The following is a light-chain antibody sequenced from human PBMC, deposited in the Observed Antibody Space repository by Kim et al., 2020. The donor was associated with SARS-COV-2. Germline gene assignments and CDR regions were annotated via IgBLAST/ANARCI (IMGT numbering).Light chain of an antibody. J-gene: IGKJ2*01. V-gene: IGKV3-20*01. Sequence: LSPGESVTLSCRATQSVSSTNLAWYQQRPGQAPRLLIYATSTRAKGIPDRFSGSGSGTDFTLTISRLEPEDFAVYYCQQYDNSLYTFGQGTKLEI. CDR2: ATS. CDR1: QSVSSTN. CDR3: QQYDNSLYT.